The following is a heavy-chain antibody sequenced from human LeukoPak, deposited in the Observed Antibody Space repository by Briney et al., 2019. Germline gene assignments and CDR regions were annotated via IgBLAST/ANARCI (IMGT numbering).Heavy chain of an antibody. J-gene: IGHJ4*02. CDR3: ARGFLYDYVWGSYRTPFDY. V-gene: IGHV4-34*01. CDR2: IYHSGST. D-gene: IGHD3-16*02. Sequence: SETLSLTRAVYGGSFSGYFWWWSRPPPRKGAGVGWGIYHSGSTNYNPPLKSRVTISVDTSKNQFSLKLSSVTAADTAVYYCARGFLYDYVWGSYRTPFDYWGQGTLVTVSS. CDR1: GGSFSGYF.